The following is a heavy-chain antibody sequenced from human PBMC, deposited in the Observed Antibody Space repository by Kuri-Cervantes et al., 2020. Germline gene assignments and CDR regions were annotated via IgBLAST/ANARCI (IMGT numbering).Heavy chain of an antibody. D-gene: IGHD3-3*01. V-gene: IGHV3-7*01. CDR1: GFTFSSYW. CDR2: IKQDGSEK. Sequence: GESLKISCVASGFTFSSYWVSWVRQAPGKGLEWVANIKQDGSEKYYVDSVKGRFTISRDNAKNSLYLQMNNLRAEDTAVYYCARDRVLRFSGGFGGYYGMDVWGQGTTVTVSS. CDR3: ARDRVLRFSGGFGGYYGMDV. J-gene: IGHJ6*02.